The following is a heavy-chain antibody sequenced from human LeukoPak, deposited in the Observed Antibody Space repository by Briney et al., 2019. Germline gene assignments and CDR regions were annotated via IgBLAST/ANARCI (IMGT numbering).Heavy chain of an antibody. J-gene: IGHJ4*02. CDR2: IGTAGDT. CDR1: GFTFSDYD. D-gene: IGHD6-19*01. V-gene: IGHV3-13*01. CDR3: AKEVAATPFDY. Sequence: GGSLRLSCAASGFTFSDYDMHWVRQATGKGLEWVSAIGTAGDTYYTDSVKGRFTISRDNSKNTLYLQMNSLRAEDTAVYYCAKEVAATPFDYWGQGTLVTVSS.